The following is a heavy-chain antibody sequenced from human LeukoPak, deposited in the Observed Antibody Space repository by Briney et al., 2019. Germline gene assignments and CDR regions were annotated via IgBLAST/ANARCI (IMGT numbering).Heavy chain of an antibody. CDR2: IYYRVTS. V-gene: IGHV4-59*12. D-gene: IGHD6-6*01. CDR1: GDSISTYY. Sequence: SETLSLTCTVSGDSISTYYWSWIRQPPGKGLEWIGYIYYRVTSDYNPSLKSRVTISVDKSKNQFSLKLSSVTAADTAVYYCARATRAARHFDYWGQGTLVTVSS. J-gene: IGHJ4*02. CDR3: ARATRAARHFDY.